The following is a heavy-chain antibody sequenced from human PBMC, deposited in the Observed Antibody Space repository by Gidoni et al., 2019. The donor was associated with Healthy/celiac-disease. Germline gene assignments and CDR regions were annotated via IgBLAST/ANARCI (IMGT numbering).Heavy chain of an antibody. CDR2: ISGSGGST. V-gene: IGHV3-23*01. D-gene: IGHD3-3*01. Sequence: EVQLLESGGGLVQPGGSLRLSCAASGFTFSSYAMSWVRQAPGKGLEWVSAISGSGGSTYYADSVKGRFTISRDNSKNTLYLQMNSLRAEDTAVYYCANLPRDFWSGWYFDYWDQGTLVTVSS. CDR3: ANLPRDFWSGWYFDY. J-gene: IGHJ4*02. CDR1: GFTFSSYA.